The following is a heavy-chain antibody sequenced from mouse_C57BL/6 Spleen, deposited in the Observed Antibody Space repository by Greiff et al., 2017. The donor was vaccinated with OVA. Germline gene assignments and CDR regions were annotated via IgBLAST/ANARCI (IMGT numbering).Heavy chain of an antibody. V-gene: IGHV5-4*01. D-gene: IGHD4-1*02. Sequence: EVHLVESGGGLVKPGGSLKLSCAASGFTFSSYAMSWVRQTPEKRLEWVATISDGGSYTYYPDNVKGRFTISRDNAKNNLYLQMSHLKSEDTAMYYCARGQLYWYFDVWGTGTTVTVSS. CDR2: ISDGGSYT. CDR3: ARGQLYWYFDV. J-gene: IGHJ1*03. CDR1: GFTFSSYA.